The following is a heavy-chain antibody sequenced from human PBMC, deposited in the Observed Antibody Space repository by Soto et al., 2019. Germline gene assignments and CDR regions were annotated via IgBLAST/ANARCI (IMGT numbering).Heavy chain of an antibody. J-gene: IGHJ1*01. CDR3: AADIVVVPAAITEYFQH. V-gene: IGHV1-58*01. CDR1: GFTFTSSA. Sequence: ASVKVSCKASGFTFTSSAVQWVRQARGQRLEWVGWIVVGSGNTNYAQKFQERVTITRDMSTSTAYMELSSLRSEDTAVYYCAADIVVVPAAITEYFQHWGQGTLVTVSS. D-gene: IGHD2-2*01. CDR2: IVVGSGNT.